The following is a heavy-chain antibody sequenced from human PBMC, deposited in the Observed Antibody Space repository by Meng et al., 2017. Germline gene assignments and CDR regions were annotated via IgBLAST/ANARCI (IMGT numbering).Heavy chain of an antibody. D-gene: IGHD4-17*01. J-gene: IGHJ4*02. CDR2: VYPSGAT. Sequence: VRRQESGPGLVKPSETLALTCAVSGGAVSTNTWWGWRRHPPGKGLEWIGEVYPSGATNYNPSLKSRVTISVDKSNNLLSLGLTSVTAADTAVYYCATDDHGDDFDYWGQGILVTVSS. V-gene: IGHV4-4*02. CDR1: GGAVSTNTW. CDR3: ATDDHGDDFDY.